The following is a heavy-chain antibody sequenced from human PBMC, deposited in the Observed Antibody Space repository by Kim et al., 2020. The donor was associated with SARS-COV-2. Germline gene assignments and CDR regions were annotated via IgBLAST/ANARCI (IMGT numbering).Heavy chain of an antibody. V-gene: IGHV3-23*01. CDR2: ISASGADT. D-gene: IGHD3-3*01. CDR1: GFTFNKFA. J-gene: IGHJ4*02. CDR3: AKSERSSYFFFDYFGS. Sequence: VWSLRLSCSSSGFTFNKFAMDWVRQAPGKGLEWVAGISASGADTYYADSVKGRFTISRDNSKNTLNLQMNSLRVEDSATYYCAKSERSSYFFFDYFGSWSEG.